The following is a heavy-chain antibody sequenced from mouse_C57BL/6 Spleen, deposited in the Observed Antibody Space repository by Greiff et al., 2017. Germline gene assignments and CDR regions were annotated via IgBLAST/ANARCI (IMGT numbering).Heavy chain of an antibody. CDR3: ARFDTTVVAGGY. D-gene: IGHD1-1*01. CDR1: GYAFSSYW. CDR2: IYPGDGDT. Sequence: VQLQQSGAELVKPGASVKISCKASGYAFSSYWMNWVKQRPGKGLEWIGQIYPGDGDTNYNGKFKGKATLTADKTSSTAYMQLSSLTSEDSAVYFGARFDTTVVAGGYWGQGTTLTVSS. V-gene: IGHV1-80*01. J-gene: IGHJ2*01.